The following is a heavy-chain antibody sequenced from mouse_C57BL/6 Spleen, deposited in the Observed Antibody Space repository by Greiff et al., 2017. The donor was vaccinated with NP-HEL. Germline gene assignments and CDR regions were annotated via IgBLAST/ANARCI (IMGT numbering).Heavy chain of an antibody. CDR2: IYPGSGST. D-gene: IGHD2-1*01. V-gene: IGHV1-55*01. CDR3: ARLGVSTMAHFDY. J-gene: IGHJ2*01. CDR1: GYTFTSYW. Sequence: VQLQQPGAELVKPGASVKMSCKASGYTFTSYWITWVKQRPGQGLEWIGDIYPGSGSTNYNEKFKSKATLTVDTSSSTAYMQLSSLTSEDSAVYYCARLGVSTMAHFDYWGQGTTLTVSS.